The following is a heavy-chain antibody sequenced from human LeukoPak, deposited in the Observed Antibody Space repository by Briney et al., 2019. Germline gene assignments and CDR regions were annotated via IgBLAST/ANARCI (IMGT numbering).Heavy chain of an antibody. J-gene: IGHJ4*02. D-gene: IGHD3-10*01. V-gene: IGHV1-46*01. CDR3: ARNRGMVRGTVYY. Sequence: ASVKVSCKSSEYTFTSYYMYWVRQAPGQGLEWMGIINPSGGSTSYAQKFQGRVTMTRDTSTSTVYMELSSLRSEDTAVYYCARNRGMVRGTVYYWGQGTLVTVSS. CDR1: EYTFTSYY. CDR2: INPSGGST.